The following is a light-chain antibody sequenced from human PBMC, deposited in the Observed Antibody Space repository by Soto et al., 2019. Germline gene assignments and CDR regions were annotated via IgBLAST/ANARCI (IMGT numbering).Light chain of an antibody. J-gene: IGKJ3*01. CDR3: QQYTNGPPTIT. V-gene: IGKV3-15*01. Sequence: EIVMTQSPATLSVSPGERATLSCTSSQSVTNDLAWYQQKRGQAPRLIIFGVSTRFGGVPSRFSGAGSGTEFTLTINNLQSEDFATYYGQQYTNGPPTITFGPGTKVEMK. CDR1: QSVTND. CDR2: GVS.